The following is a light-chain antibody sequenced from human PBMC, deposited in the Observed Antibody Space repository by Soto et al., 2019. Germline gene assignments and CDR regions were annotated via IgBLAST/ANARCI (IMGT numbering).Light chain of an antibody. CDR3: QQANSFPYT. J-gene: IGKJ2*01. Sequence: EIVITQSPATRSVSPGERATLSCRASQSVSSNLAWYQQKPGQAPRLLIYGASTRATGIPSRFSGSGSGTDFTLTISSLQPEDFATYYCQQANSFPYTFGQGTK. CDR2: GAS. V-gene: IGKV3-15*01. CDR1: QSVSSN.